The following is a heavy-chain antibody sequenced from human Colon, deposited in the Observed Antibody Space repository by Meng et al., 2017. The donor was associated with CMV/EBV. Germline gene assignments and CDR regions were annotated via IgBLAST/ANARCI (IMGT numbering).Heavy chain of an antibody. CDR2: MDPTTGRT. CDR1: GYSFTGYY. V-gene: IGHV1-2*02. Sequence: VQGVQSGAGVRMPGASVKVCCKASGYSFTGYYIHWVRQAPGQGLEWMGWMDPTTGRTDYAQKFQGTVTMTRDTSISTAYLELSRLTSDDTAVYYCASHSSYVWGSHHWGQGTLVTVSS. CDR3: ASHSSYVWGSHH. D-gene: IGHD3-16*01. J-gene: IGHJ1*01.